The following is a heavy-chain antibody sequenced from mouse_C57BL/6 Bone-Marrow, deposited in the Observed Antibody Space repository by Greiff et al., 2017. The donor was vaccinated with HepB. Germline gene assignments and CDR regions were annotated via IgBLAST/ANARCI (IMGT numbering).Heavy chain of an antibody. V-gene: IGHV14-4*01. CDR2: IDPENGDT. Sequence: VQLQQSGAELVRPGASVKLSCTASGFNIQDDYMHWVKQRPEQGLEWIGWIDPENGDTEYASKFQGKATITADTSSNTAYLQLSSLKSEDTAVYYCTTGRWLLPGDRGKGTTLTASS. J-gene: IGHJ2*01. D-gene: IGHD2-3*01. CDR3: TTGRWLLPGD. CDR1: GFNIQDDY.